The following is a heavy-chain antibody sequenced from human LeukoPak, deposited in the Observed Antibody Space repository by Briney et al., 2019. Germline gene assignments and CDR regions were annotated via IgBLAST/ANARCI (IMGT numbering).Heavy chain of an antibody. CDR3: AKVSTGYSSSDSAVDY. D-gene: IGHD6-13*01. V-gene: IGHV3-23*01. Sequence: GGSLRLSCAASGFTFSSYAMSWVRQAPGKGLEWVSAISGSGGSTYYADSVKGRFTISRDNSKNTLYLQMNSLRAEDTAVYYCAKVSTGYSSSDSAVDYWGQGTLVTVSS. CDR1: GFTFSSYA. CDR2: ISGSGGST. J-gene: IGHJ4*02.